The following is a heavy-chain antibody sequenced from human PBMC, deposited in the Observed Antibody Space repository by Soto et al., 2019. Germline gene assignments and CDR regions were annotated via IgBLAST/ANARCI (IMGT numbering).Heavy chain of an antibody. D-gene: IGHD4-4*01. V-gene: IGHV4-59*01. CDR1: GGSISSYY. CDR3: ARLQKYDAFDI. Sequence: SETLSLTCTVSGGSISSYYWSWIRQPPGKGLEWTGYIYYSGSTNYNPSLKSRVTISVDTSKNQFSLKLSSVTAADTAVYYCARLQKYDAFDIWGQGTMVTVSS. CDR2: IYYSGST. J-gene: IGHJ3*02.